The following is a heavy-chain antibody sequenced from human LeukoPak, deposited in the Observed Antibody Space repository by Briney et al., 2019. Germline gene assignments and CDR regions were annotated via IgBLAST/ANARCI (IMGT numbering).Heavy chain of an antibody. J-gene: IGHJ5*02. V-gene: IGHV4-4*07. D-gene: IGHD3-22*01. Sequence: SETLSLTCTVSGGSISSYYWSWIRQPPGKGLNWIGRIYTSGSTNYNPSLKSRVTMSVDTSKNQFSLKLSSVTAADTAVYYCARDEGAYYYDSIGWFDPWGQGTLVTVSS. CDR3: ARDEGAYYYDSIGWFDP. CDR1: GGSISSYY. CDR2: IYTSGST.